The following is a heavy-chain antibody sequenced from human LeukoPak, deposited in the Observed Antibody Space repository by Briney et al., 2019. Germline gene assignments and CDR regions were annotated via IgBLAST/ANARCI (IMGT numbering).Heavy chain of an antibody. D-gene: IGHD3-16*02. CDR3: ARDYHAFDI. Sequence: GGSLRLSCAAPGFTFSSYEMNWVRQAPGKGLEWVSYISSSGSTIYYADSVKGQFTISRDNAKNSLYLQMNSLRAEDTAVYYCARDYHAFDIWGQGTMVTVSS. CDR2: ISSSGSTI. J-gene: IGHJ3*02. V-gene: IGHV3-48*03. CDR1: GFTFSSYE.